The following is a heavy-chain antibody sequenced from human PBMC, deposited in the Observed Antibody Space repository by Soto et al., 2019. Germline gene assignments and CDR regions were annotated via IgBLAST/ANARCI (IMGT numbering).Heavy chain of an antibody. V-gene: IGHV4-34*01. CDR3: ARVVPYYYDSSESWNRGFDI. D-gene: IGHD3-22*01. J-gene: IGHJ3*02. Sequence: QVQLQQWGAGLLKPSETLSLTCAVYGGSFSGYYWSWIRQPPGKGLEWIGEINHSGSTNYNPSLKSRVTISVDTSKNQFSLKLSSVTAADTAVYYCARVVPYYYDSSESWNRGFDIWGQGTLVTVSS. CDR2: INHSGST. CDR1: GGSFSGYY.